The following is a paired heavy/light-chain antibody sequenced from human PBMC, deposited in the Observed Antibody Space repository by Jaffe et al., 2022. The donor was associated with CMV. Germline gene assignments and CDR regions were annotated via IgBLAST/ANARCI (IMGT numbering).Heavy chain of an antibody. V-gene: IGHV4-4*07. CDR3: TRERGWFDP. J-gene: IGHJ5*02. Sequence: QVQLQESGPGLVKPSETLSLTCAVSFGSISTYYWTWIRQSAGKGLEWIGRISTSGISNYNPSLKSRVTMSLDTSKKQFSLNLSSVTAADTAMYYCTRERGWFDPWGQGTLVTVSS. CDR2: ISTSGIS. D-gene: IGHD3-16*01. CDR1: FGSISTYY.
Light chain of an antibody. CDR1: SSNIGSNS. CDR3: AAWDDSLSGVV. Sequence: QSVLTQPPSASGTPGQRVTISCSGSSSNIGSNSVYWYQQLPGTAPKLLILRDSQRPSGVPDRFSGSKSGTSASLAISGLRSEDEADYYCAAWDDSLSGVVLGGGTSLTVL. CDR2: RDS. J-gene: IGLJ2*01. V-gene: IGLV1-47*01.